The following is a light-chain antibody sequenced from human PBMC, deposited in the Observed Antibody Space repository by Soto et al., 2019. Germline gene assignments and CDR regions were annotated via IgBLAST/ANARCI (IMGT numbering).Light chain of an antibody. CDR2: AAS. J-gene: IGKJ1*01. V-gene: IGKV1-9*01. Sequence: DIQLTQAPSFLSASAGDRVSITCRASQAISSYLDWYQQKPGRAPKLLIYAASTLQSGVPSRFSGSGSGTEVTLTITSLQPEDFAGYYFQQYNNWPPWTFGPGTKVVIK. CDR3: QQYNNWPPWT. CDR1: QAISSY.